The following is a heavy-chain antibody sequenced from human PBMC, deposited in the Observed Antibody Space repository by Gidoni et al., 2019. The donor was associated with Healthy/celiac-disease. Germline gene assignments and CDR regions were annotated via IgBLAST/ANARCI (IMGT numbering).Heavy chain of an antibody. CDR1: GSTLTSYG. CDR3: ARVGRHFDWLSEIDY. Sequence: QVQLVQSGAEVKKPGASVKVSSQASGSTLTSYGISWVRQAPGQGLDWMGWISAYNGNTNYAQKLQGRVTMTTDTSTSTAYMELRSLRSDDTAVYYCARVGRHFDWLSEIDYWGQGTLVTVSS. V-gene: IGHV1-18*01. J-gene: IGHJ4*02. CDR2: ISAYNGNT. D-gene: IGHD3-9*01.